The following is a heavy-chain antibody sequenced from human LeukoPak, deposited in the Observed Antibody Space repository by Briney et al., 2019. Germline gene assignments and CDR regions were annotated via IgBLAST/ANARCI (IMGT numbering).Heavy chain of an antibody. J-gene: IGHJ4*02. D-gene: IGHD3-9*01. CDR3: ARWEVPYYDILTGYGASDY. V-gene: IGHV1-18*01. CDR2: ISVYNGNT. Sequence: ASVKVSCKASGYTFTSYGISWVRQAPGQGLEWMGWISVYNGNTNYAQNLQGRVTMTTDTSTSTAYMELRSLRSDDTALYYCARWEVPYYDILTGYGASDYCGQRALLTASS. CDR1: GYTFTSYG.